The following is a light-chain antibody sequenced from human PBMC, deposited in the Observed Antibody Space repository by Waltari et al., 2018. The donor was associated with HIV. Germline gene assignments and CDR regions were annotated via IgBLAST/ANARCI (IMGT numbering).Light chain of an antibody. CDR2: DGP. CDR1: SSDIGNYDL. CDR3: CSFSPNGASWV. V-gene: IGLV2-23*01. Sequence: QSALNQPASVSGSPGQSITVSCTGTSSDIGNYDLVSWYQQEPGKAPKIIIHDGPARPSGVSSRVAGSKSGNTSFLTISGLQVEDESLYFCCSFSPNGASWVFGGGTKVTVL. J-gene: IGLJ3*02.